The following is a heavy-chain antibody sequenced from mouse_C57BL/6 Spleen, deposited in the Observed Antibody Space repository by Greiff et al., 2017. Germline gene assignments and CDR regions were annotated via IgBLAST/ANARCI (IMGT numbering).Heavy chain of an antibody. J-gene: IGHJ4*01. CDR1: GFTFSSYA. CDR2: ISDGGSYT. CDR3: ARDADYCSSSYAMDY. D-gene: IGHD1-1*01. V-gene: IGHV5-4*01. Sequence: DVKLQESGGGLVKPGGSLKLSCAASGFTFSSYAMSWVRQTPEKRLEWVATISDGGSYTYYPDNVKGRFTISRDNAKNNLYLQMSHLKSEDTAMYYCARDADYCSSSYAMDYWGQGTSVTVSS.